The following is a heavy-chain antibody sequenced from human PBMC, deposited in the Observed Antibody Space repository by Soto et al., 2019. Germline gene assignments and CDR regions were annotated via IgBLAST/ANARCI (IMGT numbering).Heavy chain of an antibody. J-gene: IGHJ4*02. Sequence: GSLRLSSAAAGFTFSIYEMNWVRQAPGKGLEWVSDITSTGSTRYYADSVKGRFTISRDNAKNSLYLQMNSLRAEDTAVDYCARGYCTSSACNWNFDSWGQGTLVTVSS. CDR1: GFTFSIYE. V-gene: IGHV3-48*03. CDR2: ITSTGSTR. D-gene: IGHD2-8*02. CDR3: ARGYCTSSACNWNFDS.